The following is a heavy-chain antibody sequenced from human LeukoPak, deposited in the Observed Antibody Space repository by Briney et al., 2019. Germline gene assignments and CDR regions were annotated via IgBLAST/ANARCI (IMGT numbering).Heavy chain of an antibody. CDR3: AREMILRYFDWLPYRGDAFDI. CDR1: GYTFTGYY. D-gene: IGHD3-9*01. Sequence: ASVKVSCKASGYTFTGYYMRWVRQAPGQGLEWMGWINPNSGGTNYAQKFQGWVTMTRDTSISTAYMELSKLRSDDTAVYYCAREMILRYFDWLPYRGDAFDIWGQGTMVTVSS. V-gene: IGHV1-2*04. J-gene: IGHJ3*02. CDR2: INPNSGGT.